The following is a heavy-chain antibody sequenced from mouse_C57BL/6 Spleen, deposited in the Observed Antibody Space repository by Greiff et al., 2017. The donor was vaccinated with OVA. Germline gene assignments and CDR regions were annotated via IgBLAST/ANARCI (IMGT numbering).Heavy chain of an antibody. Sequence: VQLQQPGAELVKPGASVKLSCKASGYTFTSYWMQWVKQRPGQGLEWIGEIDPSDSYTNYNQKFKGKATLTVDTSSSTAYMQLSSLTSEDSAVYYCARGYYDYDRGSFADWGQGTLVTVSA. J-gene: IGHJ3*01. CDR1: GYTFTSYW. CDR2: IDPSDSYT. V-gene: IGHV1-50*01. D-gene: IGHD2-4*01. CDR3: ARGYYDYDRGSFAD.